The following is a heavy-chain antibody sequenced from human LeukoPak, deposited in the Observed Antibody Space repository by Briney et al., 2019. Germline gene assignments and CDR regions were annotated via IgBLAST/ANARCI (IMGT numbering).Heavy chain of an antibody. Sequence: GGSLRLSCEASGFTFSNYSMNWVRQAPGKGLEWVSYIRSSSSTIYYADSVKGRFTISRDNSKDTLYLQMNSLRAEDTAVYYCARSYGDYVFDYWGQGTLVTVSS. V-gene: IGHV3-48*01. CDR1: GFTFSNYS. CDR3: ARSYGDYVFDY. D-gene: IGHD4-17*01. J-gene: IGHJ4*02. CDR2: IRSSSSTI.